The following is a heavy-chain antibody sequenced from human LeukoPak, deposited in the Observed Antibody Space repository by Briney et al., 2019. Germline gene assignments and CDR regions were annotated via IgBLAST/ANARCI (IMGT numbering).Heavy chain of an antibody. D-gene: IGHD6-6*01. Sequence: PSETLSLTCTVSGASISSYFWSWIRQPPGRGLEWIGYISYSGTTNFSPSLKSRVTISVDTSKNHFSLKLNSVTAADTAMYYCARSLYGSSPSPYYFDYWGQGTLVTVSS. J-gene: IGHJ4*02. CDR2: ISYSGTT. CDR3: ARSLYGSSPSPYYFDY. V-gene: IGHV4-59*12. CDR1: GASISSYF.